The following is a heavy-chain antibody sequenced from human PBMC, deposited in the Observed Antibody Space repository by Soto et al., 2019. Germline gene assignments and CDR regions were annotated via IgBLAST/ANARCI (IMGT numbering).Heavy chain of an antibody. CDR2: MNPNSGNT. V-gene: IGHV1-8*01. CDR1: GYTFTSYD. Sequence: QVQLVQSGAEVKKPGASVKVSCKASGYTFTSYDINWVRQATGQGHEWMGWMNPNSGNTGYAQKFQGRVTRTMNTSISTSNMELSSLRSEDTAVYYCARGRASYDFLSGHDPGWFDPWGQGTLVTVSS. CDR3: ARGRASYDFLSGHDPGWFDP. J-gene: IGHJ5*02. D-gene: IGHD3-3*01.